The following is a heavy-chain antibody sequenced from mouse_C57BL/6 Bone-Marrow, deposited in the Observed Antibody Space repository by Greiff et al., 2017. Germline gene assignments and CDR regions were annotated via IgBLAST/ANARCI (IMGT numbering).Heavy chain of an antibody. Sequence: VQLQQSGAELVRPGTSVKVSCKASGYAFTNYLIEWVKQRPGQGLEWIGVINPGSGGTNYNEKVKGKATLTADKSSSTAYMQLSSLTSEDSAVYFCARSDGSSFWYFDVWGTGTTVTVSS. CDR2: INPGSGGT. CDR1: GYAFTNYL. CDR3: ARSDGSSFWYFDV. V-gene: IGHV1-54*01. D-gene: IGHD1-1*01. J-gene: IGHJ1*03.